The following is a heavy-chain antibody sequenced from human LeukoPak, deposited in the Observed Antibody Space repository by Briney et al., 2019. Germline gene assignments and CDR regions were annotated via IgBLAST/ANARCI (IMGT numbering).Heavy chain of an antibody. CDR3: ARGIAVAGYDAFDI. J-gene: IGHJ3*02. CDR1: GFTFSDYY. V-gene: IGHV3-11*01. D-gene: IGHD6-19*01. CDR2: ISSSGSTI. Sequence: PGGALRLSCAASGFTFSDYYMSWIRQAPGKGLEWVSYISSSGSTIYYADSVKGRFTISSDNAKNSLYLQMNSLRAEDTAVYYCARGIAVAGYDAFDIWGQGTMVTVSS.